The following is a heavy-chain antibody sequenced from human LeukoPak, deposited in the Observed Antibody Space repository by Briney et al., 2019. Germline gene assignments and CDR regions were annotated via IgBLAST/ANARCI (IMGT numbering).Heavy chain of an antibody. CDR2: ISGSGGST. J-gene: IGHJ4*02. V-gene: IGHV3-23*01. D-gene: IGHD6-19*01. CDR1: GFTFSSYA. Sequence: GGSLRLSCAASGFTFSSYAMSWVRRAPGKGLEWVSAISGSGGSTYYADSVKGRFTISRDNSKNTLYLQMNSLRAEDTAVYYCAKGPRIAVADPYYFDYWGQGTLVTVSS. CDR3: AKGPRIAVADPYYFDY.